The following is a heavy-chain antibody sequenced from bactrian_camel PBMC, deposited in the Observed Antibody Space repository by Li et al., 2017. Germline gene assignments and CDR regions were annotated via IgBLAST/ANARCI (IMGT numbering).Heavy chain of an antibody. D-gene: IGHD6*01. Sequence: HVQLVESGGGSVKAGGSLTLTCVASGYTYNHYCMGWFRLAPGKEREGVAIIDTDGSTFYADSVAGRFTISQDSAKNTVYLQMSSLTSEDTALYYCAAGPWYTDEYNYWGQGTQVTVS. V-gene: IGHV3S1*01. CDR2: IDTDGST. CDR1: GYTYNHYC. CDR3: AAGPWYTDEYNY. J-gene: IGHJ4*01.